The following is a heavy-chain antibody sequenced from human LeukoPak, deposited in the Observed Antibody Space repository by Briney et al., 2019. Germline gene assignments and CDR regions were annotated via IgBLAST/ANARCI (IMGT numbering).Heavy chain of an antibody. CDR2: IYYSGST. Sequence: SETLSLTCTVSGGSISSSSYYWGWIRQPPGKGLEWIGNIYYSGSTYYNPSLKSRVTISLDTSKNQFSLKLSSVTAADTAVYYCAEIAAAGTSLIDYWGQGTLVTVSS. J-gene: IGHJ4*02. CDR3: AEIAAAGTSLIDY. CDR1: GGSISSSSYY. V-gene: IGHV4-39*07. D-gene: IGHD6-13*01.